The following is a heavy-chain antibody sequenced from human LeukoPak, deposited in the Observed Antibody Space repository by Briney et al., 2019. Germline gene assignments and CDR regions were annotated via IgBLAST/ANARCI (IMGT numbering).Heavy chain of an antibody. J-gene: IGHJ5*02. Sequence: PGGSLRLSCAASGFTFSSYRMNWVRQAPGKGLEWVSYISSSSSTIYYADSVKGRFTVSRDNAKNSLYLQMNTLRAEDTAVYYCATHCSTSTCPWGQGTLVTVAS. CDR1: GFTFSSYR. V-gene: IGHV3-48*01. CDR3: ATHCSTSTCP. CDR2: ISSSSSTI. D-gene: IGHD2-2*01.